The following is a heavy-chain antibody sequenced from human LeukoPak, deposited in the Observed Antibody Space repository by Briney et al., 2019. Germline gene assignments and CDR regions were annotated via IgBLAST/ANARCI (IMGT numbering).Heavy chain of an antibody. J-gene: IGHJ4*02. CDR2: IYSGGAT. D-gene: IGHD6-13*01. Sequence: QPGGSLRLSCAASGFTVSSNYMSWVRQAPGKGLEWVSVIYSGGATFYADSVKGRFTISRDDSKNTLYLQMNSLSAEDTAVYYCARGSHIGAAGILDNCGQGSLVTVSS. CDR3: ARGSHIGAAGILDN. V-gene: IGHV3-53*01. CDR1: GFTVSSNY.